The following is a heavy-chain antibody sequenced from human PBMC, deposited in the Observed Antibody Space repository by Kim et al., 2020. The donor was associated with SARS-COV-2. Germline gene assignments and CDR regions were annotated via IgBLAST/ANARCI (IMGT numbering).Heavy chain of an antibody. V-gene: IGHV4-31*02. D-gene: IGHD3-10*01. Sequence: TSYHPSLENRVPMSVDPSTNQFSLKVISVTAADTAVYYCARVRGSYYLDYWGQGVLVTVSS. J-gene: IGHJ4*02. CDR2: T. CDR3: ARVRGSYYLDY.